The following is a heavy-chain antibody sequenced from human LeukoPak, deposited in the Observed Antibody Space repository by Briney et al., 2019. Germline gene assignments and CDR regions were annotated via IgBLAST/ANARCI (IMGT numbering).Heavy chain of an antibody. Sequence: QTGGSLRLSCAASGFTFSNHWMSWVRQAPGKGLEWVANIKQDESEKYYVDSVKGRFTISRDNTKNSLYLQMNSLRAEDTAVYYCARGPQKNGHSSGYPGYFDYWGQGTLVTVSS. CDR2: IKQDESEK. V-gene: IGHV3-7*01. CDR3: ARGPQKNGHSSGYPGYFDY. J-gene: IGHJ4*02. CDR1: GFTFSNHW. D-gene: IGHD3-22*01.